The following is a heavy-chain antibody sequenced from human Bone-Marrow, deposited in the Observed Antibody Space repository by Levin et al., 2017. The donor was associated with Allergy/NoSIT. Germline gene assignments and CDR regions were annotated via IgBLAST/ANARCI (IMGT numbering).Heavy chain of an antibody. Sequence: GGSLRLSCAASGFIFSNYGMSWVRQAPGKGLEWVSTISGSGGTTYYAGSVEGRFTISRDNSKSTLYLQMNSLSADDTAVYFCAKRRQQWVVLNALDCWGPGTLVTVSS. CDR2: ISGSGGTT. CDR3: AKRRQQWVVLNALDC. V-gene: IGHV3-23*01. J-gene: IGHJ4*02. CDR1: GFIFSNYG. D-gene: IGHD6-19*01.